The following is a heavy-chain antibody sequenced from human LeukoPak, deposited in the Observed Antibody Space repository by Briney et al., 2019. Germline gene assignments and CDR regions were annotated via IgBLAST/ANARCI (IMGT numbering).Heavy chain of an antibody. CDR3: ARVSCSSTSCPRRDALDV. V-gene: IGHV4-59*01. Sequence: SETQSLTCTDSGGSISYYYWSWIRQPPGKGLEWIGYIYYSGSTNYNPSLKSRVTISVGTSKNQFSLNLTSVTTADTAVYYCARVSCSSTSCPRRDALDVWGQGTMVTVSS. CDR2: IYYSGST. J-gene: IGHJ3*01. CDR1: GGSISYYY. D-gene: IGHD2-2*01.